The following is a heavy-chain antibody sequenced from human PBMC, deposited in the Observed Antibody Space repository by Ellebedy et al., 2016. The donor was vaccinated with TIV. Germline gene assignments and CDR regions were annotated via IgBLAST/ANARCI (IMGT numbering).Heavy chain of an antibody. CDR2: INSDGSRS. Sequence: GESLKISCAASGVTLSGYWMHWVRQAPGKGLVWVSRINSDGSRSTYADSMKGRFTISRDNAKNTLYLQMNSLRAEDTAVYYCARDGIVGGPTEYYFDSWGQGTLVTVSS. V-gene: IGHV3-74*01. CDR3: ARDGIVGGPTEYYFDS. D-gene: IGHD1-26*01. CDR1: GVTLSGYW. J-gene: IGHJ4*02.